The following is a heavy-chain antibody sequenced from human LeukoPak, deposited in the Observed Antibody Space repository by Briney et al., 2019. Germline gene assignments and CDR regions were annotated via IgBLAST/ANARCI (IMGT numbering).Heavy chain of an antibody. V-gene: IGHV1-69*04. CDR1: GGTFSSCV. J-gene: IGHJ2*01. CDR3: ARGEYVVRGAYGYFDL. Sequence: SVKVSCKASGGTFSSCVISWVRQAPGQGLEWMGKIISMFGIANYAQKFQGRVTITADKSTSTVYMELSSLRSEDTAVYYCARGEYVVRGAYGYFDLWGRGTLVTVSS. CDR2: IISMFGIA. D-gene: IGHD3-10*01.